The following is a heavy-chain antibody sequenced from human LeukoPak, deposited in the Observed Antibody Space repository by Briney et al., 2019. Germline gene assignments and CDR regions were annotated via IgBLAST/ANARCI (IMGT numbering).Heavy chain of an antibody. Sequence: PSETLSLTCTVSGGSISSGYYWGWIRQPPGKGLEWIGSIYHSGSTYYNPSLKSRVTISVDTSKNQFSLKLSSVTAADTAVYYCAREHRNYDILTGYYDPQYAEYFQHWGQGTLVTVSS. J-gene: IGHJ1*01. CDR2: IYHSGST. CDR1: GGSISSGYY. V-gene: IGHV4-38-2*02. CDR3: AREHRNYDILTGYYDPQYAEYFQH. D-gene: IGHD3-9*01.